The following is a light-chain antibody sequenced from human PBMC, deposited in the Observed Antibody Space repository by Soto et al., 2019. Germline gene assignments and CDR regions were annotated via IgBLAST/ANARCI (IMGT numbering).Light chain of an antibody. CDR1: QSISSW. J-gene: IGKJ4*01. Sequence: DVQLTQSPSTLSSSVGDRVTITCRASQSISSWLAWYQQKLGRAPRLLIYDASSLESGVPSRFSGSGYGTEFTLTISSLQPDDFATYYCQQYNTYSSLTFGGGT. CDR2: DAS. CDR3: QQYNTYSSLT. V-gene: IGKV1-5*01.